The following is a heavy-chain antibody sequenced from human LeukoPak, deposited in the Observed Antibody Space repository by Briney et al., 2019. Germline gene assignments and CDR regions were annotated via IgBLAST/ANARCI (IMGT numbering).Heavy chain of an antibody. CDR3: ARDPEYSSSSIDY. Sequence: GGSLRLSCAASGFTFSDYYMSWIRQAPGQGLEYISYISGDGSTIYQADAVRGRFTISRDNAKNSLYLQMNSLRAEDTAVYYCARDPEYSSSSIDYWGQGTLVTVSS. CDR1: GFTFSDYY. V-gene: IGHV3-11*04. J-gene: IGHJ4*02. CDR2: ISGDGSTI. D-gene: IGHD6-6*01.